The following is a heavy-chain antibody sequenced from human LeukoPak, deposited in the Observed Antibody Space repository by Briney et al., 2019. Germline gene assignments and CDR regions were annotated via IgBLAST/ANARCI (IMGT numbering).Heavy chain of an antibody. J-gene: IGHJ6*04. Sequence: GGSLRLSCVRSGFTIGTAWMSWVRQAPGKGREWLGHIKSEGEGATTDYAAPAKGRFAISRDDSKNMIYLQMSSLKIDDTAIYYCIAHFPYFYGFDVWGKGTTVTVSS. V-gene: IGHV3-15*01. CDR3: IAHFPYFYGFDV. CDR2: IKSEGEGATT. D-gene: IGHD3-3*02. CDR1: GFTIGTAW.